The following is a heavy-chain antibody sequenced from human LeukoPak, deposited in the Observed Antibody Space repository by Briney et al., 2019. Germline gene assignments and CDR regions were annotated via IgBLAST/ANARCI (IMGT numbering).Heavy chain of an antibody. V-gene: IGHV3-11*06. CDR1: GFTFSDYY. CDR2: ISSSSSYI. J-gene: IGHJ3*02. CDR3: ARGVSSVPTFDI. D-gene: IGHD6-19*01. Sequence: GGSLRLSCAASGFTFSDYYMSWIRQAPGKGLEWVSSISSSSSYIYYADSVKGRFTISRDNAKNSLYLQMNSLRAEDTAVYYCARGVSSVPTFDIWGQGTMVTVSS.